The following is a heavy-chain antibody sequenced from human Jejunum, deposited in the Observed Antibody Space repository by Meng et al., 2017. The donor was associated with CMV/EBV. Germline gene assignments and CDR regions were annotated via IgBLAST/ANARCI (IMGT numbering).Heavy chain of an antibody. J-gene: IGHJ3*02. D-gene: IGHD3-22*01. CDR1: W. CDR3: ARVLVSSGYYFDAFDI. CDR2: IFPGDSDT. V-gene: IGHV5-51*01. Sequence: WIAWVRQVPGKGLDWMGIIFPGDSDTRYSPSFQGQVTISVDNSLNTAYLQWSSLKASDSAIYYCARVLVSSGYYFDAFDIWGQGATVTVSS.